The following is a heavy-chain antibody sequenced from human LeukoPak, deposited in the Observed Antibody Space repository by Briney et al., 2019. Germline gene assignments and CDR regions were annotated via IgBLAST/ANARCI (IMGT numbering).Heavy chain of an antibody. CDR1: GFTFSSYA. Sequence: PGGSLRLSCAASGFTFSSYAMSWVRQAPGKELEWVSAISGSGGSTYYADSVKDRFTISRDNSKNTLYLQMNSLRAEDTAVYYCAKGTPPIVVPAAVYYYGMDVWGQGTTVTVSS. D-gene: IGHD2-2*01. CDR2: ISGSGGST. CDR3: AKGTPPIVVPAAVYYYGMDV. J-gene: IGHJ6*02. V-gene: IGHV3-23*01.